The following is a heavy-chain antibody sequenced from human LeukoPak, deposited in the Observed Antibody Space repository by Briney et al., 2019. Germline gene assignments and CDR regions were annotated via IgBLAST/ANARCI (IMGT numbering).Heavy chain of an antibody. Sequence: PGGSLRLSCAASGLAFTNSWMSWVRQPPGEGLEWVANIKQDGSEKYYVDSVKGRFTISRDNAKNSLYLQMNSLTAEDTALYYCARLSTAVAGGDYWGQGTLVTVSS. CDR1: GLAFTNSW. CDR2: IKQDGSEK. V-gene: IGHV3-7*01. CDR3: ARLSTAVAGGDY. D-gene: IGHD6-19*01. J-gene: IGHJ4*02.